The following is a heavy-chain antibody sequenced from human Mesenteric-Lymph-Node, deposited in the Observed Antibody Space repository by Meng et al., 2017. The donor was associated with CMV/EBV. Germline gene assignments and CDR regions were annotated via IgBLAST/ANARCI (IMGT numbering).Heavy chain of an antibody. CDR2: IYYSGRT. CDR1: GGSVSSGSYY. J-gene: IGHJ5*02. D-gene: IGHD3-10*01. CDR3: ARDPSPLGWFDP. Sequence: SETLSLTCTVSGGSVSSGSYYWSWIRQPPGKGLEWIGYIYYSGRTNYNSSLRRRVSMSLDTSKNQFSLKLSSVTAADTAIYYCARDPSPLGWFDPWGQGTLVTVSS. V-gene: IGHV4-61*01.